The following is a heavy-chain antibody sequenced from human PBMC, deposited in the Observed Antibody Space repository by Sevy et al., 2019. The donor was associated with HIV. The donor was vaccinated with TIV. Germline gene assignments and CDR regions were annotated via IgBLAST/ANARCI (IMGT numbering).Heavy chain of an antibody. CDR1: GFTFSSYG. CDR3: ARESGLLWFGELHGMDV. Sequence: GSLRLSCAASGFTFSSYGMHWVRQAPGKGLEWVAVIWYDGSNKYYADSVKGRFTISRDNSKNTLYLQMNSLRAEDTAVYYCARESGLLWFGELHGMDVWGQGTTVTVSS. J-gene: IGHJ6*02. D-gene: IGHD3-10*01. V-gene: IGHV3-33*01. CDR2: IWYDGSNK.